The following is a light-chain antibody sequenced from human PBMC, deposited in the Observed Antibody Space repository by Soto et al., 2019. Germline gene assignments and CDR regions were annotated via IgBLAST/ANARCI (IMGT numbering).Light chain of an antibody. CDR1: QSVSSSY. J-gene: IGKJ1*01. CDR2: GAS. V-gene: IGKV3-20*01. Sequence: EIVLTQSPGTLSLSPGERATLYCRASQSVSSSYLAWYQQKPGQAPRLLIYGASSRATGFPDRFSGSGSGTDFTLTISRLEPEDFGLYCCQQYGSSPRTFGQGTKVDIK. CDR3: QQYGSSPRT.